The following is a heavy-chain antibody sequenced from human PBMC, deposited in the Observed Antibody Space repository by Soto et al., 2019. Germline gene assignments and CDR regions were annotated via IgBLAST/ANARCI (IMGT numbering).Heavy chain of an antibody. CDR2: IIPIFGTA. Sequence: GASVKVSWEDCGGSFGSNAMSWVRQAPGQGLEWMGGIIPIFGTANYAQKFQGRVTITADESTSTAYMELSSLRSEDTAVYYCARDLKRYYDSSGYGYYYYGMDVWGQGTTVTVSS. D-gene: IGHD3-22*01. J-gene: IGHJ6*02. V-gene: IGHV1-69*13. CDR3: ARDLKRYYDSSGYGYYYYGMDV. CDR1: GGSFGSNA.